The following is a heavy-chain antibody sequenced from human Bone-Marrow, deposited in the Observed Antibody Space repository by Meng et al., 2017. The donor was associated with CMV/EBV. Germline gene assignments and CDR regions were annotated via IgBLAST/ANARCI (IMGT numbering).Heavy chain of an antibody. V-gene: IGHV1-18*01. CDR3: ARGPGPHYYDFWSGYTTGYYYYGMDV. Sequence: ASVKVSCKASGYTFTSYGISWVRQAPGQRLEWMGWISAYNGNTNYAQKLQGRVTMTTDTSTSTAYMELRSLRSDDTAVYYCARGPGPHYYDFWSGYTTGYYYYGMDVWGQGTTVTVSS. CDR2: ISAYNGNT. J-gene: IGHJ6*02. CDR1: GYTFTSYG. D-gene: IGHD3-3*01.